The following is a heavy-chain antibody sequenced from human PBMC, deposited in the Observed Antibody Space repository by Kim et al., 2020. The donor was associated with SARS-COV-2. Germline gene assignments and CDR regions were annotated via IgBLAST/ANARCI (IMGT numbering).Heavy chain of an antibody. CDR2: ITAHNVVM. V-gene: IGHV3-23*01. Sequence: GGSLRLSCEGSGFDFDTFAITWVRQAPGKGLEWVSRITAHNVVMYYANSVKGRFTASRDNSKAYLQMKGLRVEDTAMFYFSKGLQSPSFLVPFDVFGPGT. CDR3: SKGLQSPSFLVPFDV. J-gene: IGHJ3*01. CDR1: GFDFDTFA. D-gene: IGHD3-3*01.